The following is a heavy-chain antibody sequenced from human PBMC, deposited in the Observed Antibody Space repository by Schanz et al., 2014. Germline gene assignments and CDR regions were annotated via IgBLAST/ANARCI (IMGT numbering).Heavy chain of an antibody. V-gene: IGHV3-7*01. CDR1: GFTFSTYW. CDR2: IKQDESER. J-gene: IGHJ4*02. D-gene: IGHD4-17*01. CDR3: VRDTDYHFDY. Sequence: EVQLVESGGGLVQPGGSLRLSCAASGFTFSTYWMSWVRQAPGKGLEWVANIKQDESERSYVDSVKGRFTISRDNAKNSLYLQMNSLRAEDTAVYYCVRDTDYHFDYWGQGTLVGVSS.